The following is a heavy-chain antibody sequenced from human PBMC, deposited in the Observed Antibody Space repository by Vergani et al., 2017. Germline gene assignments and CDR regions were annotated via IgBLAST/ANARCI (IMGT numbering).Heavy chain of an antibody. Sequence: EAQLAESGGGLVQPGQSLRLSCTASGFTTGDYVMSWFRQAPGKGLEWVGLIRSYMFGDGGTREYAASVKGRFTISRDDSKNTLFLQMNGLKTEDIGVYYCTTDPRYCGDGSCYWLRDHHYYGMDVWGQGTTVTVSS. V-gene: IGHV3-49*03. CDR2: IRSYMFGDGGTR. D-gene: IGHD2-21*01. CDR3: TTDPRYCGDGSCYWLRDHHYYGMDV. J-gene: IGHJ6*02. CDR1: GFTTGDYV.